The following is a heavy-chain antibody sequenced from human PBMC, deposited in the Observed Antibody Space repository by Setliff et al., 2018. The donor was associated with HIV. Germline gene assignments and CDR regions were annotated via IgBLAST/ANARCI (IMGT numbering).Heavy chain of an antibody. D-gene: IGHD6-13*01. CDR3: ARGRGSSSSWPIDY. CDR2: IYYSGST. Sequence: PSETLSLTCTVSGGSISSGTYYWSWIRQHPGKGLEWIGYIYYSGSTYYNPSLKSRVTISVDTSRNQFSVKLNSVTAADTAVYFCARGRGSSSSWPIDYWGQGTLVTVSS. J-gene: IGHJ4*02. CDR1: GGSISSGTYY. V-gene: IGHV4-31*03.